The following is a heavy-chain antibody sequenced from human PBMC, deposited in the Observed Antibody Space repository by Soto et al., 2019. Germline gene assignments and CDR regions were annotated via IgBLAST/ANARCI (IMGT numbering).Heavy chain of an antibody. CDR1: GFTFSSYA. V-gene: IGHV3-23*01. Sequence: GGSLRLSCAASGFTFSSYAMSWVRQAPGKGLEWVSAISGSGGSTDYADSVKGRFTISRDNSKNTLYLQMNSLRAEDTAVYYCAKDFRGGVYAKYFDYWGQGTLVTVSS. CDR2: ISGSGGST. CDR3: AKDFRGGVYAKYFDY. J-gene: IGHJ4*02. D-gene: IGHD2-8*01.